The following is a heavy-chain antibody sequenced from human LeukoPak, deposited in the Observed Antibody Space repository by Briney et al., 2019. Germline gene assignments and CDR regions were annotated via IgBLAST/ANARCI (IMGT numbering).Heavy chain of an antibody. V-gene: IGHV4-34*01. CDR2: ISHSGST. CDR1: GGSFSGYY. Sequence: PSETLSLTCAVYGGSFSGYYWSWIRQPPGKGLEWIGEISHSGSTNYNPSLKSRVTISVDTSKNQFSLKLSSVTAADTAVYYCARVGAYSSSPFDYWGQGTLVTVSS. J-gene: IGHJ4*02. CDR3: ARVGAYSSSPFDY. D-gene: IGHD6-13*01.